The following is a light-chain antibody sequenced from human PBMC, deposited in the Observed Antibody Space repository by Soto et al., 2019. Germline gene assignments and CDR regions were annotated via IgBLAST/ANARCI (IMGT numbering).Light chain of an antibody. Sequence: DIVMTQSPLSLPVTPGEPASISCRSTQSLLHSYGYNYLDWYLQKPGQSPQLLIYTTSNLQTGVPSRFSGSGSETDFTLTISSLQPEDFATYYCQQSFRTPYTFGQGTRLEIK. CDR1: QSLLHSYGYNY. J-gene: IGKJ5*01. CDR3: QQSFRTPYT. CDR2: TTS. V-gene: IGKV2-28*01.